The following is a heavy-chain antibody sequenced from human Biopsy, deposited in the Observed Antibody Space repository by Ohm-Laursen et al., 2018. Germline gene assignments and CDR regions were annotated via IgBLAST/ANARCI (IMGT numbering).Heavy chain of an antibody. D-gene: IGHD4-23*01. Sequence: SDTLSLTCTVSGGSVSDSFHFWSWIRQPPGKGLEWIGDVYYSGTTNYNPSLKSRLTISVDTSKNQFSLNLNSVTAADTAVYYCARGSNDFGGLYFPRWGQGTLLTVSS. CDR3: ARGSNDFGGLYFPR. V-gene: IGHV4-61*01. CDR1: GGSVSDSFHF. J-gene: IGHJ4*02. CDR2: VYYSGTT.